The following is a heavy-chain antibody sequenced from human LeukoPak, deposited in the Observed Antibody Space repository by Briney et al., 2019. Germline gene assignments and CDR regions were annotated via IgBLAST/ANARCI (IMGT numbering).Heavy chain of an antibody. J-gene: IGHJ4*02. CDR2: INHSGST. D-gene: IGHD3-3*01. V-gene: IGHV4-34*01. CDR1: GFTFSSYE. CDR3: ARARVIIGCVDY. Sequence: PGGSLRLSCAASGFTFSSYEMNWIRQPPGKGLEWIGEINHSGSTNYNPSLKSRVTISVDTSKNQFSLKLSSVTAADTAVYYCARARVIIGCVDYWGQGTLVTVSS.